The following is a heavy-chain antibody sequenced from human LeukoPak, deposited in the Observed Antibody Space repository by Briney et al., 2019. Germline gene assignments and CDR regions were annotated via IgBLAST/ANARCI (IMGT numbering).Heavy chain of an antibody. D-gene: IGHD5-18*01. CDR2: LIPILGIA. J-gene: IGHJ4*02. CDR3: ARDPGHSYVQPSAPPY. Sequence: SVKVSCKASGGTFSSYAISWVRQAPGQGLEWMGRLIPILGIANYAQKFQGRVTITADKSTSTAHMELSSLRSEDTAVYYCARDPGHSYVQPSAPPYWGQGTLVTVSS. CDR1: GGTFSSYA. V-gene: IGHV1-69*04.